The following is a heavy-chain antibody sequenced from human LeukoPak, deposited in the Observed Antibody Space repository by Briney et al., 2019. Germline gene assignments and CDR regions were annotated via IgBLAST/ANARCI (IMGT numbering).Heavy chain of an antibody. J-gene: IGHJ4*02. CDR3: ARRDGDYVPPDY. CDR2: IYPRDSDT. CDR1: GYIFTDYW. V-gene: IGHV5-51*01. Sequence: GESLKISCQGSGYIFTDYWIAWVRQMPGKGLEWMGIIYPRDSDTRYSPSFQGQVTISVDKSISTAYLQWSSLKASDTAMYYCARRDGDYVPPDYWGQGTLVTVSS. D-gene: IGHD4-17*01.